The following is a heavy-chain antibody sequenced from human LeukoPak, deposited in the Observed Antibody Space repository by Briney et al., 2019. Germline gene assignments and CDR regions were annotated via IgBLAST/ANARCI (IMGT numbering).Heavy chain of an antibody. D-gene: IGHD3-10*01. CDR1: GGSISSYY. J-gene: IGHJ4*02. Sequence: SETLSLTCTVSGGSISSYYWSWIRQPPGKGLEWIGYIYYSGSTNYNPSLKSRVTILVDTSKNQFSLKLSSVTAADTAVYYCARGPRGLRFAYFDYWGQGTLVTVSS. CDR2: IYYSGST. CDR3: ARGPRGLRFAYFDY. V-gene: IGHV4-59*01.